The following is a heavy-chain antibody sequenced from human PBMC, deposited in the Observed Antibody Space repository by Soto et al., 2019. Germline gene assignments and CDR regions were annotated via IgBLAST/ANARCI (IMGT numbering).Heavy chain of an antibody. CDR1: GYTFTGYY. CDR3: ARKALDY. V-gene: IGHV1-2*02. J-gene: IGHJ4*02. Sequence: QVQLVQSGAEVKKPGAAVKVYCTASGYTFTGYYMHWVRQATGQGLEWMGWINPNSGGTNYAQKFQGRVTMTRDASIRPAYRELSRLRSDDTAVYYCARKALDYWGQGTLVTVSS. CDR2: INPNSGGT.